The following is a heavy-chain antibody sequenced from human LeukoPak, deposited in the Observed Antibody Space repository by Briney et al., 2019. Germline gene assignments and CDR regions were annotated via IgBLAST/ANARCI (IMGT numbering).Heavy chain of an antibody. Sequence: QPGGSLRLSCAASGFTFSSYWMHWVRQAPGKGLVWVSRINSDGTSTSYADSVKGRFTISRDNSKNTLYVQMNSLRAEDTAVYYCAKGRAGIDYWGQGTLVIVSS. D-gene: IGHD6-19*01. CDR1: GFTFSSYW. V-gene: IGHV3-74*01. CDR3: AKGRAGIDY. J-gene: IGHJ4*02. CDR2: INSDGTST.